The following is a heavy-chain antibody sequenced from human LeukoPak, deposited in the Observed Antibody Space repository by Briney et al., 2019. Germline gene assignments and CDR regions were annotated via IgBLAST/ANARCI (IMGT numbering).Heavy chain of an antibody. CDR2: IYSGGST. CDR3: ARMDSSGYYFGVDY. V-gene: IGHV3-53*01. J-gene: IGHJ4*02. Sequence: EGSLRLSCAASGFTVSSNYMSWVRQAPGKGLEWVSVIYSGGSTYYADSVKGRFTISRDNSKNTLYLQMNSLRAEDTAVYYCARMDSSGYYFGVDYWGQGTLVTVSS. CDR1: GFTVSSNY. D-gene: IGHD3-22*01.